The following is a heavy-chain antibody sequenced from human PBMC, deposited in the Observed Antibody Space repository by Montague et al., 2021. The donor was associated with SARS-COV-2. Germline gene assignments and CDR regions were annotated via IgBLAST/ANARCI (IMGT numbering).Heavy chain of an antibody. D-gene: IGHD3-9*01. V-gene: IGHV2-5*01. Sequence: PALVKPTKTLTLTCTFSGFSLSTPNVGVAWIRQPPGKALEWLAVSYSNGDKRYSPSLQRRLTITKDTSRNQVVVSLTNVDPLDTATYYCAHLIRYYDIFTGTHFDDWGQGTQVTVSS. CDR1: GFSLSTPNVG. J-gene: IGHJ4*02. CDR3: AHLIRYYDIFTGTHFDD. CDR2: SYSNGDK.